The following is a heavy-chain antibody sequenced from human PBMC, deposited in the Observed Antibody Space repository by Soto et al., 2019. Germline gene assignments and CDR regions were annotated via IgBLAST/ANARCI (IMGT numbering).Heavy chain of an antibody. CDR3: ASHYDISYYYGMDV. CDR1: GGTFSSYA. D-gene: IGHD3-9*01. J-gene: IGHJ6*02. CDR2: IIPIFGTA. Sequence: SVKVACKASGGTFSSYAISWVRQAPGQGPEWMGGIIPIFGTANYAQKFQGRVTITADKSTSTAYMELSSLRSEDTAVYYCASHYDISYYYGMDVWGQGTTVTVSS. V-gene: IGHV1-69*06.